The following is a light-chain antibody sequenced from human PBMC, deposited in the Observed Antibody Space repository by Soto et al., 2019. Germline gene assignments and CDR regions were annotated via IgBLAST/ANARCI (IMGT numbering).Light chain of an antibody. CDR2: EGS. CDR1: SSDVGSYNL. V-gene: IGLV2-23*01. CDR3: CSNGANYV. Sequence: QSVLTQPASVSGSPGQSITISCTGTSSDVGSYNLVSWYQQHPVKAPKLMIYEGSKRPSGVSNRFSGSKSGNTASQTISGLQAEDEAVYYCCSNGANYVFGTGTKLTV. J-gene: IGLJ1*01.